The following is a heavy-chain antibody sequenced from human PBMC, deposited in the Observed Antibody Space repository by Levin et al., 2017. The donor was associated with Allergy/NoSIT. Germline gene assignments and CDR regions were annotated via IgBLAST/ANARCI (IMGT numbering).Heavy chain of an antibody. CDR3: ATELTWETAFDY. D-gene: IGHD5-18*01. V-gene: IGHV3-33*01. CDR2: VWKDGSKT. J-gene: IGHJ4*02. CDR1: GFTFTNYD. Sequence: GGSLRLSCAASGFTFTNYDMHWVRQAPGKGLEWVALVWKDGSKTFYADSVKGRFTISRDNYKSTVFLQMNSLRAEDTAVYYCATELTWETAFDYWGQGTLVTVSS.